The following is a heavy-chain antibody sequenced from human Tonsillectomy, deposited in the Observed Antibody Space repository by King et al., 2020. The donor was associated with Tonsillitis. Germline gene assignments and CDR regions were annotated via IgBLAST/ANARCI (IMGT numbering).Heavy chain of an antibody. V-gene: IGHV4-4*07. CDR3: AREPGATRYVDY. CDR2: IYSSGST. Sequence: QLQESGPGLVKPSETLSLTCTVSGGSISSHYWSWIRQPAGKGMEWIGLIYSSGSTSYNPSLKSRVTMSIDTSKNQFSLKLTAVTAADTAVYYCAREPGATRYVDYWGQGTLVTVSS. J-gene: IGHJ4*02. D-gene: IGHD1-26*01. CDR1: GGSISSHY.